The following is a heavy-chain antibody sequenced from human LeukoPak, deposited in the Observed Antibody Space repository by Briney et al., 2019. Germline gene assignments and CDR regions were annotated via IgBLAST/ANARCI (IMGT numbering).Heavy chain of an antibody. D-gene: IGHD2-21*02. V-gene: IGHV4-59*01. J-gene: IGHJ5*02. Sequence: PSETLSLTCTVSGGSISSYYWSWIRQPPGKGLEWIGYIYYSGSTNYNPSLKSRVTISVDTSKNQFSLKLSSVTAADTAVYYCARADERLNWFDPWGQGTLVTVSS. CDR1: GGSISSYY. CDR3: ARADERLNWFDP. CDR2: IYYSGST.